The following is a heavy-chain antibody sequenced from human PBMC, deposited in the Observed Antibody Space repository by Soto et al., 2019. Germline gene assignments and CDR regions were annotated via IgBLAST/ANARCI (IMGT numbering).Heavy chain of an antibody. Sequence: QVQLVQSGAEVKKNGASVKVSCKASGYIYIRYGINWVRQAPGQGLEWMGWVSPDNNKTNYVQKFPGRVTMTTDTSTSTAYMELRSVRSDDTAVYYCARDLDCSGGTCYSNWLDTWGQGTLVTVSS. CDR3: ARDLDCSGGTCYSNWLDT. CDR1: GYIYIRYG. CDR2: VSPDNNKT. D-gene: IGHD2-15*01. V-gene: IGHV1-18*01. J-gene: IGHJ5*02.